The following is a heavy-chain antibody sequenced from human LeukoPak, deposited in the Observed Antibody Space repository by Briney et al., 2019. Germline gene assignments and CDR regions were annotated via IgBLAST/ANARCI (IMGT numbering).Heavy chain of an antibody. CDR3: AKGYSSGWYPSFGY. Sequence: LTGGSLRLSCAASGFTFSTYAMSWVRQAPGKGLQWVSAISGGGSTFYADSVKGRFAISRDNSKNTLYLQMNSLRAEDTAVYYCAKGYSSGWYPSFGYWGQGTLVTVSS. CDR2: ISGGGST. J-gene: IGHJ4*02. V-gene: IGHV3-23*01. D-gene: IGHD6-19*01. CDR1: GFTFSTYA.